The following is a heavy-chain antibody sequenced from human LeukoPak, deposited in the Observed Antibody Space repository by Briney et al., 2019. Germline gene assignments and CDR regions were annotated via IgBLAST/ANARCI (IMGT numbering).Heavy chain of an antibody. CDR3: ARAFYGDYVDAFDI. D-gene: IGHD4-17*01. CDR1: GYTFTSYG. J-gene: IGHJ3*02. CDR2: ISAYNGNT. V-gene: IGHV1-18*01. Sequence: GASVKVSFKASGYTFTSYGISWVRQAPGQGLEWMGWISAYNGNTNYAQKLQGRVTMTTDTSTSTAYMELRSLRSDDTAVYYCARAFYGDYVDAFDIWGQGTMATVSS.